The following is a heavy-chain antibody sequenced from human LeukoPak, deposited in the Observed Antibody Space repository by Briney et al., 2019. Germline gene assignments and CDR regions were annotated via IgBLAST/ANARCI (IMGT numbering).Heavy chain of an antibody. CDR3: TCHSGWSGPSE. V-gene: IGHV4-4*02. D-gene: IGHD6-19*01. CDR2: IFHSGST. J-gene: IGHJ4*02. CDR1: GGSISSSW. Sequence: TSETLSLTCAVSGGSISSSWWSWVRQPPGKGLEWIGEIFHSGSTNYNPSLKSRVTISVDKSKNHFSLELTSVTAADTAVYYCTCHSGWSGPSEWGQGTLVIVSS.